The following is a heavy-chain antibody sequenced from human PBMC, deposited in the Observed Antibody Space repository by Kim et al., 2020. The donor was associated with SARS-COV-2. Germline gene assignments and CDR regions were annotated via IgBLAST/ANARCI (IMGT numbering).Heavy chain of an antibody. CDR3: AAEYSSSWSGGYYFDY. CDR2: ISGSGGST. CDR1: GFTFSSYA. J-gene: IGHJ4*02. D-gene: IGHD6-13*01. Sequence: GGSLRLSCAASGFTFSSYAMSWVRQAPGKGLEWVSAISGSGGSTYYADSVKGRFTISRDNSKNTLYLQMNSLRAEDTAVYYCAAEYSSSWSGGYYFDYWGQGTLVTVSS. V-gene: IGHV3-23*01.